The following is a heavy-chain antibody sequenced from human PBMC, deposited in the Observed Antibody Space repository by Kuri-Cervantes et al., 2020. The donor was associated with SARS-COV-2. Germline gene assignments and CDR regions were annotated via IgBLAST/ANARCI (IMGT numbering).Heavy chain of an antibody. CDR3: VRNQVGGYYYYYMDV. J-gene: IGHJ6*03. Sequence: SEPLSLTCTVSGGSISSGDYYWSWIRQRPGKGLEWIGYIYYSGSTYYNPSLKSRVTISVDTTKNQFSLKLSSVTAADTAVYYCVRNQVGGYYYYYMDVWGKGTTVTVSS. CDR1: GGSISSGDYY. D-gene: IGHD1-26*01. V-gene: IGHV4-30-4*08. CDR2: IYYSGST.